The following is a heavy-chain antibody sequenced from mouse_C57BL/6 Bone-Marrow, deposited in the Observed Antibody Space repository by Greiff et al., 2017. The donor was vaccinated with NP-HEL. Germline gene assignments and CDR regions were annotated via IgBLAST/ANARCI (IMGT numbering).Heavy chain of an antibody. J-gene: IGHJ2*01. CDR2: IDPSDSYT. CDR1: GYTFTSYW. CDR3: AREVTTVVRDFDY. V-gene: IGHV1-50*01. Sequence: QVQLQQPGAELVKPGASVKLSCKASGYTFTSYWLQWVKQRPGQGLEWIGEIDPSDSYTNYNKKFKGKATLTVDTSSSTAYMQLSSLTSEDSAVYYCAREVTTVVRDFDYWGQGTTLTVSS. D-gene: IGHD1-1*01.